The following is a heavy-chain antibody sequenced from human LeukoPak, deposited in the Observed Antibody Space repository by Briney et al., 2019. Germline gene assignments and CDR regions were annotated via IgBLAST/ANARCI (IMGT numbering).Heavy chain of an antibody. V-gene: IGHV3-53*01. CDR1: GFTVSSNY. J-gene: IGHJ4*02. CDR2: IYSGGST. D-gene: IGHD3-22*01. CDR3: AREGSSGYYPMRGYYFDY. Sequence: RGSLRLSCAASGFTVSSNYMSWVRQAPGKGLEWVSVIYSGGSTYYADSVKGRFTISRDNSKNTLYLQMNSLRAEDTAVYYCAREGSSGYYPMRGYYFDYWGQGTLVTVSS.